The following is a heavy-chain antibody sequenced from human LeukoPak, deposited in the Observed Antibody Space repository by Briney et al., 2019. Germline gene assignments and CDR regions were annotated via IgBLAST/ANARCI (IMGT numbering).Heavy chain of an antibody. CDR1: GFTFSTYW. V-gene: IGHV3-11*05. Sequence: PGGSLRLSCAASGFTFSTYWMHWVRQAPGKGLEWVSYISSSSYTNYADSVKGRFTISRDNAKNSLYLQMNSLRAEDTAVYYCARDKIVGATYFDYWGQGTLVTVSS. D-gene: IGHD1-26*01. J-gene: IGHJ4*02. CDR2: ISSSSYT. CDR3: ARDKIVGATYFDY.